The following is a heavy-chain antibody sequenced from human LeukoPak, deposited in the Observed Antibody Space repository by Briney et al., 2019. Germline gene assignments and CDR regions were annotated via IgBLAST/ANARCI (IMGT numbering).Heavy chain of an antibody. J-gene: IGHJ4*02. V-gene: IGHV3-66*01. CDR3: ARDAPLDY. CDR1: GFTVSSHY. CDR2: IYSGGST. Sequence: GGSLRLSCAASGFTVSSHYMSWVRQAPGKGLEWILIIYSGGSTYYADSVKGRFTISRDNSKNTLYLQMTSLRAEDTAVYYCARDAPLDYWGQGTLVTVSS.